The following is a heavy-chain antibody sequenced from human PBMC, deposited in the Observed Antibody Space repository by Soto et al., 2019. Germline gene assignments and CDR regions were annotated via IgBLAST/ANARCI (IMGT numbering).Heavy chain of an antibody. V-gene: IGHV3-74*01. J-gene: IGHJ6*02. D-gene: IGHD1-26*01. CDR3: ARGLSGYYGMDV. CDR2: ISGDGSRT. CDR1: GFTFSSYW. Sequence: EVQVVESGGDSVQPGGSLRLSCSTSGFTFSSYWMHWVSQDPGKGLVWVSRISGDGSRTYYADSVQGRFTISRDNAKNTLYLQMSSLRAEDTALYYCARGLSGYYGMDVWGQGTTVSVFS.